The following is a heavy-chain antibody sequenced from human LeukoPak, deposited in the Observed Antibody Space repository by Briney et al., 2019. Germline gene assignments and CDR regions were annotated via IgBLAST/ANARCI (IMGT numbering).Heavy chain of an antibody. CDR2: ITSSSSYT. CDR1: GFTFSSYA. D-gene: IGHD1-1*01. Sequence: GGSLRLSCAASGFTFSSYAMNWVRQAPGKGLEWISSITSSSSYTFYADSVKGRFTISRDNAKNSLYLQMNSLRVEDTAIYYCARDPYNGAYSEGYYYYYMDVWGKGTTVTVSS. J-gene: IGHJ6*03. CDR3: ARDPYNGAYSEGYYYYYMDV. V-gene: IGHV3-21*01.